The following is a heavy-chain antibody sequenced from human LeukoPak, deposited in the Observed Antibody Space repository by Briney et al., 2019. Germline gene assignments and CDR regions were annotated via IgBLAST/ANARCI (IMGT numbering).Heavy chain of an antibody. CDR1: GYTFTRYH. J-gene: IGHJ5*02. V-gene: IGHV1-2*06. D-gene: IGHD6-19*01. CDR2: INPHSGGT. CDR3: AMDVAVARRLMGRFDP. Sequence: GASVKVSCKASGYTFTRYHMHWVRQAPGRGLECMGRINPHSGGTKHAQKLQGRVTMTRDTSNSTAYMELRRLSSDDTAVYYCAMDVAVARRLMGRFDPWGQGTLVTVSS.